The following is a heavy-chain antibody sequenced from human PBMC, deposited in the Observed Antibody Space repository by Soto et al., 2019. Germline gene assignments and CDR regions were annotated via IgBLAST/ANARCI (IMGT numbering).Heavy chain of an antibody. Sequence: QVQLQESGPGLVKPSETLSLTCTVSSGSISTYYWSWIRQPPGKGLEWVGYIFSSGSTKYNPSLKSRVTISVDTSKNHFSLKLTSVTAADTAVYYCARHGPGLPFDPWGQGTLVTVSS. CDR2: IFSSGST. J-gene: IGHJ5*02. D-gene: IGHD2-21*01. V-gene: IGHV4-59*08. CDR3: ARHGPGLPFDP. CDR1: SGSISTYY.